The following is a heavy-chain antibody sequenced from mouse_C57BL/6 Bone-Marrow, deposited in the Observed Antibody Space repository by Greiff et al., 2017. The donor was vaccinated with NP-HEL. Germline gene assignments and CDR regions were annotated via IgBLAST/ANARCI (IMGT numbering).Heavy chain of an antibody. J-gene: IGHJ4*01. V-gene: IGHV2-5*01. CDR1: GFSLTSYG. D-gene: IGHD2-2*01. CDR3: ALMVTTGNYYAMDY. Sequence: QVQLQQSGPGLVQPSQSLSITCTVSGFSLTSYGVHWVRQSPGKGLEWLGVIWRGGSTDYNAAFMSRLSITKDNSKSQVFFKMNSLQADDTAIYYCALMVTTGNYYAMDYWGQGTSVTVSS. CDR2: IWRGGST.